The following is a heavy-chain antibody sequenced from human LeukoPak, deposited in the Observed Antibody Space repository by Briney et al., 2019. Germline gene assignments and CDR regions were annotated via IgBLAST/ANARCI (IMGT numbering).Heavy chain of an antibody. CDR2: ISGSGDTA. V-gene: IGHV3-23*01. Sequence: PGGSLRLSCAASGLTFSNFAMSWVRQAPGKGLEWVSAISGSGDTAYYADSVKGRFSISRDNFKNMVYLQMNSLRVEDTAVYYCAKGHSAHGTGFDYWGQGTLVIVSS. CDR3: AKGHSAHGTGFDY. J-gene: IGHJ4*02. D-gene: IGHD1-1*01. CDR1: GLTFSNFA.